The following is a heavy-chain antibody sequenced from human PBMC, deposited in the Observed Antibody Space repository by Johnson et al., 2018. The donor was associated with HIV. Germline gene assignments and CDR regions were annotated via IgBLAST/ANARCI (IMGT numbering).Heavy chain of an antibody. CDR3: AKDSRAYAFDI. Sequence: MQLVESGGGVVQPGRSLRLSCAASGFTFSSYGMHWVRQAPGKGLEWVANIKHDGYEKSYVDSVKGRFTISRDNAKTSLYLQVNSLGAEDTALYYCAKDSRAYAFDIWGQGTMVTVSS. J-gene: IGHJ3*02. CDR1: GFTFSSYG. CDR2: IKHDGYEK. V-gene: IGHV3-7*05.